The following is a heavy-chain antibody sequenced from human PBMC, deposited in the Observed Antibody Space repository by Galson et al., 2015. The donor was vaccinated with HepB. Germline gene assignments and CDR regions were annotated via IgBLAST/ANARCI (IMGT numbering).Heavy chain of an antibody. V-gene: IGHV3-30-3*01. J-gene: IGHJ4*02. CDR2: ISYDGSNE. Sequence: SLRLSCAASGFTFSSYAMHWVRQAPGKGLEWVALISYDGSNEFYADSVKGRFTISRDNSKQTLYLQMNTLRVEDTAVYYCARDWGSGYSDHGLDYWGQGTLVTVSS. CDR3: ARDWGSGYSDHGLDY. D-gene: IGHD5-12*01. CDR1: GFTFSSYA.